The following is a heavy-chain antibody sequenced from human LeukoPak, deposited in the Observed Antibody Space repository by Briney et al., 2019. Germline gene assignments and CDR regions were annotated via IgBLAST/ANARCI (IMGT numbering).Heavy chain of an antibody. Sequence: SETLSLTCTVSGGSISSSSYYWGWIRQSPGKGLEWIGYIYHSGTTNYNPSLKSRVTILIDTSRNEFSLRLTSVTAADTAVYYCAREANYYGSGSYFEGTFDYWGQGSLVTVSS. CDR1: GGSISSSSYY. CDR3: AREANYYGSGSYFEGTFDY. CDR2: IYHSGTT. V-gene: IGHV4-61*01. J-gene: IGHJ4*02. D-gene: IGHD3-10*01.